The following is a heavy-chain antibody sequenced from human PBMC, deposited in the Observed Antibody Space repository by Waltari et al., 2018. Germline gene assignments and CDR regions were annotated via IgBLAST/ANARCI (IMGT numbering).Heavy chain of an antibody. J-gene: IGHJ4*02. CDR1: GFNFGIYW. Sequence: EVQVVESGGDLVRPGGSLRLSCVASGFNFGIYWMNWVRQIPGKGREWGVKIKGDGSEILYADSVKGRFTISRDNARNTLYVEMNNRRVEDTAVYFCATVRYWGQGTLVTVSS. V-gene: IGHV3-7*01. CDR3: ATVRY. CDR2: IKGDGSEI.